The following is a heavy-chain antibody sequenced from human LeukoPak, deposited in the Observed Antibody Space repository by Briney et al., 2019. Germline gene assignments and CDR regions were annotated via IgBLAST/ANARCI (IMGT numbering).Heavy chain of an antibody. Sequence: GASVKVSCKASGYTFTGYYFHWVRQAPGQGLEWMGWISPNSGGTNYAQKFQGRVTMTRDTSISTVYMELNRLRSDDTAVYYCAMWGRRHNFPLDVWGKGTPVSVSS. D-gene: IGHD3-16*01. CDR2: ISPNSGGT. V-gene: IGHV1-2*02. J-gene: IGHJ6*04. CDR1: GYTFTGYY. CDR3: AMWGRRHNFPLDV.